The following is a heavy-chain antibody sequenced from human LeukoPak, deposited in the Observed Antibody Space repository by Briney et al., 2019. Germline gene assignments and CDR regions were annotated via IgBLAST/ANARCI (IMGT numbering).Heavy chain of an antibody. V-gene: IGHV3-7*05. Sequence: GGSLRLSCAASGFTFSSYWMSWVRQVPGKGLEWVANIKQDGSEEVYVDSVRGRFTISRDNAKNSLFLQMNTLRAEDTAVYYCARDPYSSTWSYGMDVWGQGTTVTVSS. CDR2: IKQDGSEE. J-gene: IGHJ6*02. CDR3: ARDPYSSTWSYGMDV. D-gene: IGHD6-6*01. CDR1: GFTFSSYW.